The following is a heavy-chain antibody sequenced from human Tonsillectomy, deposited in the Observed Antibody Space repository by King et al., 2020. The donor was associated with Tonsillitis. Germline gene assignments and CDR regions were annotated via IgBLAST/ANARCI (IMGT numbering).Heavy chain of an antibody. CDR1: GGTFCSFA. Sequence: VQLVESGAELKKPGSSVKVSFKASGGTFCSFAISCVRQAPGKGLEWIGGSIPICVTRNYAPKFRDRVTISADDATSTVYMEMSSLKSEDAAVYYCARGGMDRNWFDPWGQGTLVTVS. CDR3: ARGGMDRNWFDP. J-gene: IGHJ5*02. V-gene: IGHV1-69*01. D-gene: IGHD2-2*03. CDR2: SIPICVTR.